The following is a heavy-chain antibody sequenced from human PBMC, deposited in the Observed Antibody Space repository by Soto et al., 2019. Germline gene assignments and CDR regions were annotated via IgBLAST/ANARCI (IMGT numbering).Heavy chain of an antibody. Sequence: SETLSLTCAVSGGSISSGGYSWSWIRQPPGKGLEWIGYIYHSGSTYYNPSLKSRVTISVDKSKNQFSLKLSSLTAADTAMYYCARVSGSYYYAMDVWGQGITVTVSS. D-gene: IGHD1-26*01. J-gene: IGHJ6*02. CDR2: IYHSGST. CDR1: GGSISSGGYS. CDR3: ARVSGSYYYAMDV. V-gene: IGHV4-30-2*01.